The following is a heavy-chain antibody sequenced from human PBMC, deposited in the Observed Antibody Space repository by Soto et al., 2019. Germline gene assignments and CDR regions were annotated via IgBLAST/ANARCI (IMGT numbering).Heavy chain of an antibody. CDR3: ASSSYYDILTGYYTPEAFDI. Sequence: GESLKISCKGSGYTFTSYWIGWVRQMPGKGLEWMGIIYPGDSDTRYSPSFQGQVTISADKSISTAYLQWSSLKASDTAMYYCASSSYYDILTGYYTPEAFDIWGQGTMVTVSS. V-gene: IGHV5-51*01. CDR1: GYTFTSYW. CDR2: IYPGDSDT. J-gene: IGHJ3*02. D-gene: IGHD3-9*01.